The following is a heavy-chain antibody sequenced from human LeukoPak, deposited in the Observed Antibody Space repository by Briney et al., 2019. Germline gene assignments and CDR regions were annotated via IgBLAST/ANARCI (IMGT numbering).Heavy chain of an antibody. J-gene: IGHJ6*03. CDR2: IYYSGST. Sequence: SETLSLTCTVSGGSISSSSYYWGWIRQPPGKGLEWIGSIYYSGSTYYNPSLKSRVTISVDTSKNQFSLKLSSVTAADTAVYYCARNRPISPPDRYYYYYYMDVWGKGTTVTVSS. CDR3: ARNRPISPPDRYYYYYYMDV. CDR1: GGSISSSSYY. V-gene: IGHV4-39*07.